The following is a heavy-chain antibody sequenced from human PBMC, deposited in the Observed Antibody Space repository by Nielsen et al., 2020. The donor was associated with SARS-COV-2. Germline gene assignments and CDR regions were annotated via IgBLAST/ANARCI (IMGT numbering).Heavy chain of an antibody. CDR2: INHSGST. J-gene: IGHJ3*02. V-gene: IGHV4-34*01. Sequence: SETLSLTCAVYGGSFSGYYWSWIRQPPGKGLEWIGEINHSGSTNYNPSLKSRVTISVDTSKNQFSLKLSSVTAADTAVYYCARPNLASLLWFGELSLGAFDIWGQGTMVTVSS. CDR3: ARPNLASLLWFGELSLGAFDI. CDR1: GGSFSGYY. D-gene: IGHD3-10*01.